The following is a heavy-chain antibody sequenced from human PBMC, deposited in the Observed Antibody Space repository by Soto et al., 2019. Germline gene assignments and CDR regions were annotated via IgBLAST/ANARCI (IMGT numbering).Heavy chain of an antibody. D-gene: IGHD3-16*01. Sequence: SETLSLTCTVSGGSISSGDYYWSWIRQPPGKGLEWIGYIYYSGSTFYNPSLKNRVTISLDTSNIQFSLKLSSVTDANTAEYYCVREGGENWFDPWGQGTLVTVSS. CDR1: GGSISSGDYY. J-gene: IGHJ5*02. CDR3: VREGGENWFDP. CDR2: IYYSGST. V-gene: IGHV4-30-4*01.